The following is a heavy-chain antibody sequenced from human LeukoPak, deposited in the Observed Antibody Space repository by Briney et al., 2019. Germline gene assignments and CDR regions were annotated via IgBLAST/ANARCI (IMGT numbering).Heavy chain of an antibody. J-gene: IGHJ4*02. CDR2: ISSSGNTI. D-gene: IGHD1/OR15-1a*01. CDR1: GFTFSSHE. Sequence: GGSLRPSCAASGFTFSSHEMNWVRQAPGKGLECDSYISSSGNTIYYADSVKGRFTISRDNAKNSQYLQMDSVRPEDTAVYDCAFNNNFKYWGQGTLVIVSS. CDR3: AFNNNFKY. V-gene: IGHV3-48*03.